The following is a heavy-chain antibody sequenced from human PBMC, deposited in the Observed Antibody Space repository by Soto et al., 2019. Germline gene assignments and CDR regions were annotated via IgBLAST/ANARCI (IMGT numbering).Heavy chain of an antibody. V-gene: IGHV1-18*01. CDR2: ISAHNGNT. Sequence: QVHLVQSGAEVKKPGASVKVSCKGSSYTFTSYGITWVRQAPGQGLEWKGWISAHNGNTNYAQKLQGRVTVTRDTSTSTAYMELRSLRSDDTAVYYCARGRYGDYWGQGALVTVSS. CDR1: SYTFTSYG. J-gene: IGHJ4*02. CDR3: ARGRYGDY. D-gene: IGHD1-1*01.